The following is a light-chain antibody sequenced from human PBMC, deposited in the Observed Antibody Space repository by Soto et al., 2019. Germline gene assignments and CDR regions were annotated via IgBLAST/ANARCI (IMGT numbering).Light chain of an antibody. CDR2: DAS. J-gene: IGKJ4*01. Sequence: EIVLTQSPATLSLSPGERATLSCRASQSVSSYLAWYQQKPGQAPRLLIYDASNRATGIPARFSGSGSGTDLTLTISILEPEDFAVYYCQQRSNCPSTFGGGTKVEIK. V-gene: IGKV3-11*01. CDR1: QSVSSY. CDR3: QQRSNCPST.